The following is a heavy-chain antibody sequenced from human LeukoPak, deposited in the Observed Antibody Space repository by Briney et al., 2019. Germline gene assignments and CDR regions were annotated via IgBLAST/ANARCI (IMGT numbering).Heavy chain of an antibody. CDR1: GSTFSSYA. D-gene: IGHD3-22*01. Sequence: PGGSLRLSCAASGSTFSSYAMSWVRQAPGKGLEWVSAISGSGGSTYYADSVKGRFTISRDNSKNTLYLQMNSLRAEDTAVYYCAKAQGEYYYDSSGYYFDYWGQGTLVTVSS. CDR2: ISGSGGST. V-gene: IGHV3-23*01. CDR3: AKAQGEYYYDSSGYYFDY. J-gene: IGHJ4*02.